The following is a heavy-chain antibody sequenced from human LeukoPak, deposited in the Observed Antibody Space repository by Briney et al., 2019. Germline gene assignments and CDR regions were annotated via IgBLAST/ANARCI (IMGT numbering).Heavy chain of an antibody. V-gene: IGHV4-4*09. Sequence: GLEWMGHIHPSGASRYYPSLEGRLTLSIDTSRNHLSLKLTSVTAADTAVYFCARLGSYHDFWGQGALVTVSS. CDR2: IHPSGAS. J-gene: IGHJ4*02. D-gene: IGHD1-26*01. CDR3: ARLGSYHDF.